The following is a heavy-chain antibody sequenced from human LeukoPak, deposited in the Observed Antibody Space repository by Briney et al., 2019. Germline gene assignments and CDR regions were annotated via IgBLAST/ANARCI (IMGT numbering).Heavy chain of an antibody. CDR3: ARGYGDYPRISWFDP. Sequence: PGRSLRLSCAASGFTFSSYAMHWVRQAPGKGLEWVAVISYDGSNKYYADSVKGRFTISRDNSKNTLYLQMNSLRAEDTAVYYCARGYGDYPRISWFDPWGQGTLVTVSS. D-gene: IGHD4-17*01. J-gene: IGHJ5*02. CDR2: ISYDGSNK. CDR1: GFTFSSYA. V-gene: IGHV3-30-3*01.